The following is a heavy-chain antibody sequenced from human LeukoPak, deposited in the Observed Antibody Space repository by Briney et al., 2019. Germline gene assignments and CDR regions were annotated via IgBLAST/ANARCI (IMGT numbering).Heavy chain of an antibody. Sequence: PGGSLRLSCAASGFTFSSYAMSWVRQAPGKGLEWVSAITGSGGGTYSADSMKGRFTISRDNSKNTLYLQMNSLRDEDTAVYYCARERSITSIQLWLHSRGAFDIWGQGTMVTVSS. CDR3: ARERSITSIQLWLHSRGAFDI. J-gene: IGHJ3*02. CDR1: GFTFSSYA. CDR2: ITGSGGGT. V-gene: IGHV3-23*01. D-gene: IGHD5-18*01.